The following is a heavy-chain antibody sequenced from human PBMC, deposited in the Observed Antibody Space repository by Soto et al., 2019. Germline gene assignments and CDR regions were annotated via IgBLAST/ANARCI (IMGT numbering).Heavy chain of an antibody. J-gene: IGHJ4*02. V-gene: IGHV1-18*01. CDR1: GYTFTSYG. CDR3: AREHYYDSSGYSENFDY. D-gene: IGHD3-22*01. CDR2: ISAYNGNT. Sequence: GASVKVSCKASGYTFTSYGISWVRQAPGQGFEWMGWISAYNGNTNYAQKLQGRVTMTTDTSTSTAYMELRSLRSDDTAVYYCAREHYYDSSGYSENFDYWGQGTLVTVSS.